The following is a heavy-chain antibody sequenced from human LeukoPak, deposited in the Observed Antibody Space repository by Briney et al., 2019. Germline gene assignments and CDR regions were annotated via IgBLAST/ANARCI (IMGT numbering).Heavy chain of an antibody. CDR3: ASVNDYGGNSGLGYYMDV. V-gene: IGHV1-2*04. J-gene: IGHJ6*03. CDR2: INPNSGGT. CDR1: GYTFTGYY. D-gene: IGHD4-23*01. Sequence: ASVKVSCKASGYTFTGYYMHWVRQAPGQGLEWMGWINPNSGGTNYAQKFQGWVTMTRDTSISTAYMELSRLRSDDTAVYYCASVNDYGGNSGLGYYMDVRGKGTTVTVSS.